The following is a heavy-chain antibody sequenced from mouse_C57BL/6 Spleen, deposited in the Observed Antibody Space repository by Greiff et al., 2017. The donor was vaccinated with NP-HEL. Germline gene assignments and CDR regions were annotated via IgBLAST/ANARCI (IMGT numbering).Heavy chain of an antibody. CDR2: ISSGSSTI. V-gene: IGHV5-17*01. CDR1: GFTFSDYG. D-gene: IGHD2-14*01. CDR3: AKGGYFYAMDY. Sequence: EVQLVESGGGLVKPGGSLKLSCAASGFTFSDYGMHWVRQAPEKGLEWVAYISSGSSTIYYADTVKGRFTISRDNAKNTRFLQLTRLRSEDTAMYYCAKGGYFYAMDYWGQGTSVTVSS. J-gene: IGHJ4*01.